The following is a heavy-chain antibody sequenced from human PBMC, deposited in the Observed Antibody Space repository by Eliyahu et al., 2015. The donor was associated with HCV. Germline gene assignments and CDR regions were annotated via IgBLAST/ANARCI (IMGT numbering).Heavy chain of an antibody. CDR3: ARESAGGTTVVTPGGFDY. J-gene: IGHJ4*02. Sequence: QVQLVQSGAEVKKPGSSVKVSCKASGGIFSSXANRWVRQPPGQGLEWMGGIIPIFGTANYAQKFQGRVTITADKSTSTAYMELSSLRSEDTAVYYCARESAGGTTVVTPGGFDYWGQGTLVTVSS. CDR2: IIPIFGTA. CDR1: GGIFSSXA. D-gene: IGHD4-23*01. V-gene: IGHV1-69*06.